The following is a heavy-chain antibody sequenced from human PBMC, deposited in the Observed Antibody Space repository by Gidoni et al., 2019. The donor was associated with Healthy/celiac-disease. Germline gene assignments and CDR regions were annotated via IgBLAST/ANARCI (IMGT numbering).Heavy chain of an antibody. CDR2: INHSGST. CDR3: ARKEATYLLNDY. CDR1: GGSFSGYY. J-gene: IGHJ4*02. V-gene: IGHV4-34*01. D-gene: IGHD5-12*01. Sequence: QVQLQQWGAGLLKPSETLSLTCAVYGGSFSGYYWSWIRQPPGKGLEWIGEINHSGSTNYNPSLKSRVTISVDTSKNQFSLKLSSVTAADTAVYYCARKEATYLLNDYWGQGTLVTVSS.